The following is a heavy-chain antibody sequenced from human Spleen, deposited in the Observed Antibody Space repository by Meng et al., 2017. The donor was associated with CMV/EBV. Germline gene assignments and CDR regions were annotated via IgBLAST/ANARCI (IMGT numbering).Heavy chain of an antibody. CDR2: ISSGGNTI. CDR1: GFTFSSYE. Sequence: GESLKISCAASGFTFSSYEMNWVRQAPGKGLEWISYISSGGNTIYYADSVKGRFTISRDNAKNSLYLQMNSLRAEDTAVYYCARDKNVDQLGFYYYYGMDVWGQGTTVTVSS. V-gene: IGHV3-48*03. J-gene: IGHJ6*02. CDR3: ARDKNVDQLGFYYYYGMDV. D-gene: IGHD2-2*01.